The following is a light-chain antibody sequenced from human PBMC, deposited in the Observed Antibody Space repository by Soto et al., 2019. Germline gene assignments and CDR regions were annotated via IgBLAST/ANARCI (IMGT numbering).Light chain of an antibody. CDR2: GAS. CDR1: QNVNNN. V-gene: IGKV3-15*01. CDR3: QQYNDWPPMYT. Sequence: EVVMTQPPATLPVSPGDRATLSCRASQNVNNNLAWYQQRPGQAPRLLVYGASTRATDIPARFSASGSGTEFTLTISSVQSEDLAVYYCQQYNDWPPMYTFGQGSKLEIK. J-gene: IGKJ2*01.